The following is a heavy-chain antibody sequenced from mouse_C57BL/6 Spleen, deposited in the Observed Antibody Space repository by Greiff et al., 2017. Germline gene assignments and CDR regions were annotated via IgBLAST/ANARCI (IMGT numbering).Heavy chain of an antibody. CDR3: ARGDYDPAWFAY. CDR1: GYAFSSYW. V-gene: IGHV1-80*01. J-gene: IGHJ3*01. Sequence: VQLVESGAELVKPGASVKISCKASGYAFSSYWMNWVKQRPGKGLEWIGQIYPGDGDTNYNGKFKGKATLTADKSSSTAYMQLSSLTSEDSAVYFCARGDYDPAWFAYWGQGTLVTVSA. D-gene: IGHD2-4*01. CDR2: IYPGDGDT.